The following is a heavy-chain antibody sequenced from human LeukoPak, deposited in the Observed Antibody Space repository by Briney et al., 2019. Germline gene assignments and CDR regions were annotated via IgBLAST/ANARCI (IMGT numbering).Heavy chain of an antibody. CDR1: GGFISSYY. J-gene: IGHJ5*02. CDR2: IYTSGTT. CDR3: ARGYCSSTSCYTEQWLQLDWFDP. D-gene: IGHD2-2*02. V-gene: IGHV4-4*07. Sequence: SETLSLTCTVSGGFISSYYWSWIRQPAGKGLEWIGRIYTSGTTNYNPSLKSRLTMSIDTSKNQFSLKLSSVNAEDTAVYYCARGYCSSTSCYTEQWLQLDWFDPWGQGTLVTVSS.